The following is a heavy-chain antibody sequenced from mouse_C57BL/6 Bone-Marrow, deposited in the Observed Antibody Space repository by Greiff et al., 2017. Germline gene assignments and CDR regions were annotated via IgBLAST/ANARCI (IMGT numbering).Heavy chain of an antibody. CDR2: RWSGGST. CDR3: ARGWYWYFDV. CDR1: GFSLTSYG. V-gene: IGHV2-2*01. D-gene: IGHD3-3*01. Sequence: QVQLQQSGPGLVQPSQSLSITCTVSGFSLTSYGVHWVRQSPGKGLEWLGVRWSGGSTDYNAAFISRLSISKDNSKSQVFFKMNSLQADDTAIYYCARGWYWYFDVWCTGTTVTVSS. J-gene: IGHJ1*03.